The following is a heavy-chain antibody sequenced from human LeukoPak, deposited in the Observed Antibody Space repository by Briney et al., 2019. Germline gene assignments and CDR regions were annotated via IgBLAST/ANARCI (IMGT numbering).Heavy chain of an antibody. CDR3: ARGPPTYYYDSSGYYRGGY. CDR2: IKQDGSEK. J-gene: IGHJ4*02. V-gene: IGHV3-7*01. D-gene: IGHD3-22*01. Sequence: GGSLRLSCAASGFTFSSYWMSWVRQAPGKGLEWVANIKQDGSEKYYVDSVKGRFTISRDNAKNTLYLQMNSLRAEDTAVYYCARGPPTYYYDSSGYYRGGYWGQGTLVTVSS. CDR1: GFTFSSYW.